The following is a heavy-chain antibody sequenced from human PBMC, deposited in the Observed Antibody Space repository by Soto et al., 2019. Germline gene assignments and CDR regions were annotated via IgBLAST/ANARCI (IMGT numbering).Heavy chain of an antibody. D-gene: IGHD6-19*01. CDR1: GFPFGENA. J-gene: IGHJ4*02. CDR2: ISDSGATT. CDR3: AKEDTSSGSLDY. V-gene: IGHV3-23*01. Sequence: GGSLRLSCAASGFPFGENAMSWVRQAPGKGLEWVSGISDSGATTYYADSVRGRFTISRDNSKNTLYLQMKSLRAEDSASYYCAKEDTSSGSLDYWGQGALVTV.